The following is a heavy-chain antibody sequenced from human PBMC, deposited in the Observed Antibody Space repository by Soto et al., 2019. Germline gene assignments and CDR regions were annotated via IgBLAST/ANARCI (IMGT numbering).Heavy chain of an antibody. CDR2: IKQDGSEK. J-gene: IGHJ4*02. CDR3: AREAYDSSGYYYTN. D-gene: IGHD3-22*01. V-gene: IGHV3-7*03. CDR1: GFTFSSYW. Sequence: EVQLVESGGGLGQHGGSLRLSCAASGFTFSSYWMSWVRQAPGKGLEWVANIKQDGSEKYYVDSVKGRFTISRDNAKNSLYLQMNSLRAEDTAVYYCAREAYDSSGYYYTNWGQGTLVTVSS.